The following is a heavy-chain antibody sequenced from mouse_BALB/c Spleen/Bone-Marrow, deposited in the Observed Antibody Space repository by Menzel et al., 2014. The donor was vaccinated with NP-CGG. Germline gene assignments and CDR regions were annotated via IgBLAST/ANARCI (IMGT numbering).Heavy chain of an antibody. V-gene: IGHV1-54*01. J-gene: IGHJ4*01. Sequence: QVQLQQSGTVLARPGTSVKVSCKASGYAFTNYLIEWVKQRPGQGLEWIGVINPGSGGTNYNEKFKGEATLTADKSSSTAYMQLSSLTSDDFAVYFCARWDYAMDYWGQGTSVTVSS. CDR1: GYAFTNYL. CDR2: INPGSGGT. CDR3: ARWDYAMDY.